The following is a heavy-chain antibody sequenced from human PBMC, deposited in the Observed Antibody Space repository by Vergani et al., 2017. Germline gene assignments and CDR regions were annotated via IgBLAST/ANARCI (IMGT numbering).Heavy chain of an antibody. Sequence: QVQLQQWGAGLLKPSETLSLTCAVYGGSFSGYYWSWIRQPPGKGLEWIGEINHSGSTNYNPSLKSRVTISVDTSKNQFSLKLSSVTAADTAVYYCAIATYPNWNDAGHDAFDIWGQGTMVTVSS. CDR3: AIATYPNWNDAGHDAFDI. V-gene: IGHV4-34*01. CDR1: GGSFSGYY. D-gene: IGHD1-1*01. CDR2: INHSGST. J-gene: IGHJ3*02.